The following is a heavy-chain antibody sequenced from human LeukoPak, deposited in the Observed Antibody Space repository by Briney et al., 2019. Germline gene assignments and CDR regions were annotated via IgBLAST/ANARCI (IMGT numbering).Heavy chain of an antibody. V-gene: IGHV1-46*01. CDR2: INPSGGST. CDR3: ARVNGPGYSYGYVDY. CDR1: GYTFTSYY. Sequence: ASVKVSCKASGYTFTSYYMHWVRQAPGQGLEWMGIINPSGGSTSYAQKFQGRVTMTRDTSTSTVYMELSSLRSEDTAVYYCARVNGPGYSYGYVDYWGQGTLVTVSS. D-gene: IGHD5-18*01. J-gene: IGHJ4*02.